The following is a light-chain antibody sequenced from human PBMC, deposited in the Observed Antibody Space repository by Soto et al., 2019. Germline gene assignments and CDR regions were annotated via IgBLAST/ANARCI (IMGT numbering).Light chain of an antibody. CDR2: GAS. CDR1: QSVSSSY. V-gene: IGKV3-20*01. CDR3: QKYGSSPWK. Sequence: EIVLTQSPGTLSLSPGERSTLSCLASQSVSSSYLAWYKQKPGQAPRLLIYGASSRATGIPDRLSGSGSGKDFTLTIRRLEPEDVAVYYCQKYGSSPWKCGQGNKVDIK. J-gene: IGKJ1*01.